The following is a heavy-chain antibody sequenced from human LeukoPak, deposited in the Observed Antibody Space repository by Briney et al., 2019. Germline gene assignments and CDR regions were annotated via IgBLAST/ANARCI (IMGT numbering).Heavy chain of an antibody. CDR1: GGSIGTYY. D-gene: IGHD1-26*01. Sequence: SGTLSLTCSVSGGSIGTYYWNWIRQPARKGLEWIGRIYASGSTSFNPSLKSRVAMSIDTSKTQFSLNLNSVTAADTAVYYCARTRDASYWYFDYWGQGTLVTVSS. J-gene: IGHJ4*02. V-gene: IGHV4-4*07. CDR2: IYASGST. CDR3: ARTRDASYWYFDY.